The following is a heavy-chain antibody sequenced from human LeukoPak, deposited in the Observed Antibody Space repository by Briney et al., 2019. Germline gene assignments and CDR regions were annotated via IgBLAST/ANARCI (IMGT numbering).Heavy chain of an antibody. CDR1: GYTFTGHY. Sequence: ASVKVSCKACGYTFTGHYMHWVRQAPGQGLEWLGWINPNSGGTNYAQKFQGRVTMTRDMSISTASKELSRLRSDDTAVYYCARIYSSSSWGQGTLVTVSS. J-gene: IGHJ4*02. V-gene: IGHV1-2*02. CDR2: INPNSGGT. CDR3: ARIYSSSS. D-gene: IGHD6-13*01.